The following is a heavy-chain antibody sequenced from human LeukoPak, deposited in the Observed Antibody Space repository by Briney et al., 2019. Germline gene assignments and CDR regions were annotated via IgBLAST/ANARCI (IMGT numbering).Heavy chain of an antibody. CDR3: ARDLSENYSIDY. CDR1: GFTFRSYA. J-gene: IGHJ4*02. D-gene: IGHD2-21*01. V-gene: IGHV3-30-3*01. Sequence: GGSLRLSCSASGFTFRSYAIHWVRQAPGKGLEWVAFISYDGAVKYYADSVKGRFTISRDNSKNTLFLQMNSLRAEDTAVYYCARDLSENYSIDYWGQGTLVTVSS. CDR2: ISYDGAVK.